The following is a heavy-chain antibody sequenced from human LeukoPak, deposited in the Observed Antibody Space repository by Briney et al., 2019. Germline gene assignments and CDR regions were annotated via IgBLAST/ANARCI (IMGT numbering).Heavy chain of an antibody. CDR1: GGTFSSYA. CDR3: ARGGHYYDSSGPVNY. D-gene: IGHD3-22*01. Sequence: SVKVSCKASGGTFSSYAISWVRQAPGQGLEWMGGIIPIFGTANYAQKFQGRVTITADESTSTAYMELSSLRSEDTAVYYCARGGHYYDSSGPVNYWGQGTLDTVSS. CDR2: IIPIFGTA. J-gene: IGHJ4*02. V-gene: IGHV1-69*13.